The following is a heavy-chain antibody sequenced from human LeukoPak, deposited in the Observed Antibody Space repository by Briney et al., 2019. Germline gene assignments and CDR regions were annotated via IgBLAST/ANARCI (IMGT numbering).Heavy chain of an antibody. J-gene: IGHJ4*02. CDR2: VYYDGTS. CDR1: GGSINSHSYY. Sequence: KPSETLSLTCTVSGGSINSHSYYWGWIRQPPGKGLEWIGSVYYDGTSYSNPSLTSRAAVFVDTSRDEFSLDLSFVTAADTAVYYCVRHISTNTGYFDSCGQGTLVSVSS. CDR3: VRHISTNTGYFDS. D-gene: IGHD5-24*01. V-gene: IGHV4-39*01.